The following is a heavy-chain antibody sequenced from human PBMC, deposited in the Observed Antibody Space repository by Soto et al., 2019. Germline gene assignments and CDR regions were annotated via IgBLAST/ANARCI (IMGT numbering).Heavy chain of an antibody. Sequence: QVQLVQSGAAVKKPESSVTVSCKASGGTFSSYALSWVRQAPGQGLEWMGGIIPNFGTANYAQKFQGRVTITADESTSTAYMELSSLRAEDTAVYYCARAGGAARFDYWGQGTLVTVSS. CDR2: IIPNFGTA. J-gene: IGHJ4*02. D-gene: IGHD6-6*01. V-gene: IGHV1-69*12. CDR3: ARAGGAARFDY. CDR1: GGTFSSYA.